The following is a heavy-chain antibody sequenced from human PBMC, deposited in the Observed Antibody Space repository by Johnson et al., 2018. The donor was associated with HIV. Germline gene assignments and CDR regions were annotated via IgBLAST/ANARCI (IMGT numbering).Heavy chain of an antibody. V-gene: IGHV3-66*01. CDR3: AKVRRMDAFDI. CDR2: IYADGGT. J-gene: IGHJ3*02. CDR1: GITVSSNY. Sequence: VQLVESGGGLVQPGGSLRLSCAASGITVSSNYMTWVRQAPGKGLEWVSVIYADGGTYYPDSVKARFTISRDRSENTLYLQMNSLRAEDTAVYYCAKVRRMDAFDIWGQGTMVTVSS. D-gene: IGHD2/OR15-2a*01.